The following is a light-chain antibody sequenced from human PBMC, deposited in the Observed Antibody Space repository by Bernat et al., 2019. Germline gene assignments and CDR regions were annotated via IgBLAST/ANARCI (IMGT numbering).Light chain of an antibody. Sequence: QSALTQPPSASWSPGQSVTISCTGTSSDVGGYNYVSWYQQHPDKAPKLIISEVSKRPSGVPDRFSGSKSGNTASLTVSGLQAEDEADYYCISYAGNNIFVFGTGTKVTVL. J-gene: IGLJ1*01. V-gene: IGLV2-8*01. CDR2: EVS. CDR3: ISYAGNNIFV. CDR1: SSDVGGYNY.